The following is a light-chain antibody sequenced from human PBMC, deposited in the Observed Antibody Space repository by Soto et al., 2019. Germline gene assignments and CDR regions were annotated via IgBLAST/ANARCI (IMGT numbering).Light chain of an antibody. CDR3: STYTTSTTLYV. CDR1: GSDIGVYNY. J-gene: IGLJ1*01. CDR2: EVS. V-gene: IGLV2-14*01. Sequence: QSVLSSPGSLCWSLGHVITISCTGIGSDIGVYNYVSWYQQHPGKAPKLMIYEVSNRPSGVSNRFSGSKSGNTASLTISGLQAEDEADYHCSTYTTSTTLYVFGTGTKVTVL.